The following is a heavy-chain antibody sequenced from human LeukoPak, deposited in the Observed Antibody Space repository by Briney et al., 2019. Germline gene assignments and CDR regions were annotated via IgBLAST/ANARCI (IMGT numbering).Heavy chain of an antibody. CDR1: GFTFSSYN. J-gene: IGHJ4*02. D-gene: IGHD5-24*01. V-gene: IGHV3-21*01. CDR2: ISSSGCYM. CDR3: ARDQFRRDGYSNYFDY. Sequence: GGSLRLSCAASGFTFSSYNMNWVRQAPGKGLEWVSSISSSGCYMYYADSVRGRFNISRDNAKNSLCLQMNSLRAEDTAVYYCARDQFRRDGYSNYFDYWGQGTLVTVSS.